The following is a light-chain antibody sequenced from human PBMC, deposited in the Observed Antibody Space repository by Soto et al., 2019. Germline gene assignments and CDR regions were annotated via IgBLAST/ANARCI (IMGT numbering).Light chain of an antibody. Sequence: EIVLTQSPATLSLSPGQRATLSCKASQSVVDYIAWYQQKPGQAPRLLIYEASIRATGVPASFSGSGSGTDFTLTISSLGPEDFAVSYCQERSNWPSLSFGGGTKVEIK. V-gene: IGKV3-11*01. CDR2: EAS. J-gene: IGKJ4*01. CDR3: QERSNWPSLS. CDR1: QSVVDY.